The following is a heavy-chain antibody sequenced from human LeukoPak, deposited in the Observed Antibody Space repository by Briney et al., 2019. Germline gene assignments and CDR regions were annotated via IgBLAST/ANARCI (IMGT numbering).Heavy chain of an antibody. CDR2: IIPIFGTA. V-gene: IGHV1-69*05. D-gene: IGHD3-22*01. CDR3: ASRGDSSGYYVDY. J-gene: IGHJ4*02. Sequence: ASVKVSCKASGGTFSSYAISWVRQALGQGLDWMGGIIPIFGTANYAQKFQGRVTITTDESTSTAYMELSSLRSEDTAVYYCASRGDSSGYYVDYWGQGTLVTVSS. CDR1: GGTFSSYA.